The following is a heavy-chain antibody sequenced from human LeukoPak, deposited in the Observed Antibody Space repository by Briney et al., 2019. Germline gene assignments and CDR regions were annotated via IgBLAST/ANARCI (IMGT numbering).Heavy chain of an antibody. D-gene: IGHD3-16*02. J-gene: IGHJ5*02. CDR1: GGSFSGYY. V-gene: IGHV4-34*01. CDR3: ARDTYYDYVWGSHPPT. Sequence: SETLSLTCAVYGGSFSGYYWSWIRQPPGKGLEWIGEINHSGSTNYNPSLKSRVTISVDTSKNQFSLKLRSVTAADTAVYYCARDTYYDYVWGSHPPTWGQGSLVTVSS. CDR2: INHSGST.